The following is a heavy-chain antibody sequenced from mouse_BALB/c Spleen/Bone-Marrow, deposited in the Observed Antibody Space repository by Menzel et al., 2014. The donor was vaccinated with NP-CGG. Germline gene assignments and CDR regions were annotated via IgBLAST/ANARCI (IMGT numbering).Heavy chain of an antibody. CDR3: AREARTGAWFAY. V-gene: IGHV1-4*02. J-gene: IGHJ3*01. CDR1: GYTFTSYT. Sequence: VNLVESGAELARPGASVKMSCKASGYTFTSYTIQWVKRRPGQGLEWVGYIVPSSGYTDYNQNFKDKTTLTADKSSSTAYMQLSSLTSADSAVYYCAREARTGAWFAYWGQGTLVTVSA. CDR2: IVPSSGYT. D-gene: IGHD4-1*01.